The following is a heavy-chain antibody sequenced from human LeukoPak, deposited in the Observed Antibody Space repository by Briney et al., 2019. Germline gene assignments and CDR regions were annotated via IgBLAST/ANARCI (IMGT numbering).Heavy chain of an antibody. CDR2: IRYDGSNK. D-gene: IGHD6-13*01. Sequence: GGSLRLSCAASGFTFSSYGMHWVRQAPGKGLEWVAFIRYDGSNKYYADSVQGRFTISRDNSENTLYLQLNSLRTEDTAVYYCARDRGPGYSSSWYNFYYMDVWDKGTTVTVSS. CDR3: ARDRGPGYSSSWYNFYYMDV. V-gene: IGHV3-30*02. J-gene: IGHJ6*03. CDR1: GFTFSSYG.